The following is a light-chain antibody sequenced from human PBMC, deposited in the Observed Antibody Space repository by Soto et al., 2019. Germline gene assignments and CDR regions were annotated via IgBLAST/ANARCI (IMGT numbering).Light chain of an antibody. V-gene: IGKV4-1*01. CDR3: QQRDNWPFT. CDR2: GAS. Sequence: DIVMTQSPDSLAVSLGERATINCKSSQSVLFSSNNQKYLAWYQQKPGQPPKLLVYGASTRDSGVPDRFSGSGSGTDFTLTISGLEPEDFAVYYCQQRDNWPFTFGPGTTVDIK. CDR1: QSVLFSSNNQKY. J-gene: IGKJ3*01.